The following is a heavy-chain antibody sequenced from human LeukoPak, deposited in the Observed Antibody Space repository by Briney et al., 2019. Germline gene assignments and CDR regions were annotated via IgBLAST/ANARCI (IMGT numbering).Heavy chain of an antibody. D-gene: IGHD3-22*01. V-gene: IGHV3-15*01. CDR3: TTDSGRLVVT. CDR1: GFTFSNAW. CDR2: IKSKTDGGTT. J-gene: IGHJ4*02. Sequence: TGGSLRLSCAASGFTFSNAWMSWVRQAPGKGLEWVGRIKSKTDGGTTDYPAPVKGRFTITRDDSKNTLYLQTNSLKTEDTAVYYCTTDSGRLVVTWGQGTLVTV.